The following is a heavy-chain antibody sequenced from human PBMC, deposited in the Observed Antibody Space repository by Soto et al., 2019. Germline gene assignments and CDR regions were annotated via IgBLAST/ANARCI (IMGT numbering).Heavy chain of an antibody. CDR1: GYTFTGYY. V-gene: IGHV1-2*02. CDR3: ARVAITIFGVVTDFDY. J-gene: IGHJ4*02. Sequence: ASMKVSCKASGYTFTGYYMHWVRQAPGQGLEWMGWINPNSGGTNYAQKFQGRVTMTRDTSISTAYMELSRLRSDDTAVYYCARVAITIFGVVTDFDYWGQGTLVTVSS. D-gene: IGHD3-3*01. CDR2: INPNSGGT.